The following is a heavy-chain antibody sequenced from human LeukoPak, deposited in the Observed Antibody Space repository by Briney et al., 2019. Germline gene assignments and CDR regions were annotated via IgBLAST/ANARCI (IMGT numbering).Heavy chain of an antibody. CDR3: ARDSAQYTNAWYGDS. J-gene: IGHJ4*02. D-gene: IGHD6-19*01. Sequence: ASVKVSCKTSGHTFSSYGISWVRQAPGQGLEWMGWISVCNGNTDYAQKLQGRVTMTTDTSTSTAYMELRSLRSDDTAVYYCARDSAQYTNAWYGDSWGQGTLVTVSS. CDR2: ISVCNGNT. CDR1: GHTFSSYG. V-gene: IGHV1-18*01.